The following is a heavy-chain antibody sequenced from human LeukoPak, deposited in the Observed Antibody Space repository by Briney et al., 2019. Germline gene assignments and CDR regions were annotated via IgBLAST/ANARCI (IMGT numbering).Heavy chain of an antibody. CDR2: INPNSGGT. Sequence: ASVKVSCKASGYTFTGYYMHWVRQAPGQGLEWMGWINPNSGGTNYAQKLQGRVTMTTDTSTSTAYMELRSLRSDDTAVYYCARGFHYYGSGSYYLDYWGQGTLVTVSS. CDR3: ARGFHYYGSGSYYLDY. D-gene: IGHD3-10*01. CDR1: GYTFTGYY. J-gene: IGHJ4*02. V-gene: IGHV1-2*02.